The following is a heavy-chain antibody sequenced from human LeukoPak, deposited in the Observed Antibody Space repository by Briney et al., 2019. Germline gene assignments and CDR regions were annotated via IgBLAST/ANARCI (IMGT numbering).Heavy chain of an antibody. Sequence: ASVKVSCKASGYTFTSYGISWVRQAPGQGLEWMGWMNPNSGNTGYAQKFQGRVTMTRNTSISTAYMELSSLRSEDTAVYYCARARGYYDFWSGYYKTYYYYYMDVWGKGTTVTVSS. J-gene: IGHJ6*03. D-gene: IGHD3-3*01. CDR3: ARARGYYDFWSGYYKTYYYYYMDV. CDR1: GYTFTSYG. V-gene: IGHV1-8*02. CDR2: MNPNSGNT.